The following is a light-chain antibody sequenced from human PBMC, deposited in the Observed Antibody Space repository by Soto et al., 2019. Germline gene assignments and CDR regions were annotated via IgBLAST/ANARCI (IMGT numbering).Light chain of an antibody. CDR3: QQRRNWQVT. J-gene: IGKJ5*01. Sequence: VVLTQSPGTLSLSPGERATLSCRASQSVNRYLAWYQQKPGQGPRLLIYGASSGATGIPDRFSGSGSGTDFTLTISSLEPEDFAVYYCQQRRNWQVTFGQGTRLEIK. CDR1: QSVNRY. CDR2: GAS. V-gene: IGKV3D-11*02.